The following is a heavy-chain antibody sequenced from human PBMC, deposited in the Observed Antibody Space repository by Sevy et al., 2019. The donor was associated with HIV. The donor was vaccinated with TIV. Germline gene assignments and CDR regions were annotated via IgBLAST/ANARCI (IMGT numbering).Heavy chain of an antibody. CDR1: GYTFSVYD. V-gene: IGHV1-8*03. CDR3: ARAAAGAYDAFDI. Sequence: ASVKVSCKASGYTFSVYDINWVRQVTGQGLEWMGWLNPSSSNTGYAENFQGRVTFTMGSSTSTGYMEMSSLRSEDTAVYYCARAAAGAYDAFDIWGQGTLVTVSS. D-gene: IGHD6-13*01. CDR2: LNPSSSNT. J-gene: IGHJ3*02.